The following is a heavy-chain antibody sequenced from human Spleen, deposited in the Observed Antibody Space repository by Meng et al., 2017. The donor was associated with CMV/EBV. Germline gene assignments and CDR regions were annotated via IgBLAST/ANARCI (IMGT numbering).Heavy chain of an antibody. CDR2: IYYSGST. V-gene: IGHV4-39*07. Sequence: SGGSISSRSYYWGWIRQPPGKGLEWIGSIYYSGSTYYNPSLKSRVTISLDTSKNQFSLKLSSVTAADTAVYYCARAFQWQGNYFDYWGQGTLVTVSS. J-gene: IGHJ4*02. CDR1: GGSISSRSYY. D-gene: IGHD6-19*01. CDR3: ARAFQWQGNYFDY.